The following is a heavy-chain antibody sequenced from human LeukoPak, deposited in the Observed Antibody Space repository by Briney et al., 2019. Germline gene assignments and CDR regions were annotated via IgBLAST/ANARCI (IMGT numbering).Heavy chain of an antibody. V-gene: IGHV3-23*01. CDR1: GFTFSSYA. CDR3: AKDLEQWLVLGLFDY. Sequence: GGSLRLSCAASGFTFSSYAMSWVRQAPGKGLEWVSAISGSGGSTYYADSVKGRFTISRDNSKNTLYLQMNSLRAEDTAVYYCAKDLEQWLVLGLFDYWGQGTRVTVSS. CDR2: ISGSGGST. J-gene: IGHJ4*02. D-gene: IGHD6-19*01.